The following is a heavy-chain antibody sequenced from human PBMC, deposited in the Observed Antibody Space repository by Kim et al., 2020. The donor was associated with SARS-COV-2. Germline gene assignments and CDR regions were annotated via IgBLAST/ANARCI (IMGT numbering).Heavy chain of an antibody. Sequence: VKGRFTVSRDKSKNTLYLQMSSLRAEDSAVYYCAKGRTILLWFNYSDALDVWGQGTTVTVSS. CDR3: AKGRTILLWFNYSDALDV. J-gene: IGHJ6*02. V-gene: IGHV3-30*02. D-gene: IGHD5-18*01.